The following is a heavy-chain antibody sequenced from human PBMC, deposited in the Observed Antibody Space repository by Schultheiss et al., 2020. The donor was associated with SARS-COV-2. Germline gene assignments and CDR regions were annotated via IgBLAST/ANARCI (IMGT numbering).Heavy chain of an antibody. V-gene: IGHV3-21*01. Sequence: GGSLRLSCAASGFTFSSYGMHWVRQAPGKGLEWVSSISSSSSYIYYADSVKGRFTISRDNAKNSLYLQMNSLRAEDTAVYYCARDRYSQGSGWSTGDYWGQGTLVTVSS. CDR2: ISSSSSYI. J-gene: IGHJ4*02. CDR1: GFTFSSYG. CDR3: ARDRYSQGSGWSTGDY. D-gene: IGHD6-19*01.